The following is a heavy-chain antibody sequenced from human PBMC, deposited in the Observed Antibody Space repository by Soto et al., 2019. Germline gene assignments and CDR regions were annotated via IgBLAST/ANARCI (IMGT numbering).Heavy chain of an antibody. D-gene: IGHD6-13*01. Sequence: PSETLSLTCTVSGGSISSGGYYWSWIRQHPGKGLEWIGYIYYSGSTYYNPSLKSRVTISVDTSKNQFSLKLSSVTAADTAVYYCARQEYSSSWYLDYWGQGTLVTVSS. J-gene: IGHJ4*02. V-gene: IGHV4-31*03. CDR3: ARQEYSSSWYLDY. CDR2: IYYSGST. CDR1: GGSISSGGYY.